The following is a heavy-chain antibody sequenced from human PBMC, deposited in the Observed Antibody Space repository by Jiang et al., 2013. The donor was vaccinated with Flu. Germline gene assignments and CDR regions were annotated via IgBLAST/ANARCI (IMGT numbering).Heavy chain of an antibody. J-gene: IGHJ3*02. CDR3: ATVCGGDCYASNAFDI. V-gene: IGHV1-24*01. CDR2: FDPEDGET. Sequence: TELSMHWVRQAPGKGLEWMGGFDPEDGETIYAQKFQGRVTMTEDTSTDTAYMELSSLRSEDTAVYYCATVCGGDCYASNAFDIWGQGTMVTVSS. D-gene: IGHD2-21*02. CDR1: TELS.